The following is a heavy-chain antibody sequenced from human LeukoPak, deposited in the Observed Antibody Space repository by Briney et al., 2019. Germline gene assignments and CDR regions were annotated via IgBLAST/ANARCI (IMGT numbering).Heavy chain of an antibody. CDR1: GGSISSGGYS. CDR2: IYHSGST. D-gene: IGHD2-15*01. V-gene: IGHV4-30-2*01. Sequence: SQTLSLTCAVSGGSISSGGYSWSWIRQPPGKGLEWIGYIYHSGSTYYNPSLKSRVTISVDRSKNQFSLKLSSVTAADTAVYYCARSRQDLYSDYWGQGTLVTVSS. J-gene: IGHJ4*02. CDR3: ARSRQDLYSDY.